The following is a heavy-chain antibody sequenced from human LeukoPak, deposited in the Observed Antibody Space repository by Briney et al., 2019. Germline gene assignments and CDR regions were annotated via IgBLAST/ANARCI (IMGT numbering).Heavy chain of an antibody. CDR2: IYHSGST. V-gene: IGHV4-30-2*01. CDR3: AREVIRRGAFDI. D-gene: IGHD3-10*01. J-gene: IGHJ3*02. Sequence: SQTLSLTCTVSGGSISSGGYYWSWIRQPPGKGLEWIGYIYHSGSTYYNPSLKSRVTISVDRSKNQFSLKLSSVTAADTAVYYCAREVIRRGAFDIWGQGIMVTVSS. CDR1: GGSISSGGYY.